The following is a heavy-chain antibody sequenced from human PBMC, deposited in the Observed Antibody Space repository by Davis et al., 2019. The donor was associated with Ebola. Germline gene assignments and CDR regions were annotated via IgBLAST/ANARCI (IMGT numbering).Heavy chain of an antibody. Sequence: AASVKVSCKASGYTFTSYGISWVRQAPGQGLEWMGWISAYNGNTNYAQKLQGRVTMTTDTSTSTAYMELRSLRSDDTAVYYCARYSDRGSYWYFDLWGRGTLVTVSS. CDR2: ISAYNGNT. V-gene: IGHV1-18*01. J-gene: IGHJ2*01. CDR3: ARYSDRGSYWYFDL. CDR1: GYTFTSYG. D-gene: IGHD1-26*01.